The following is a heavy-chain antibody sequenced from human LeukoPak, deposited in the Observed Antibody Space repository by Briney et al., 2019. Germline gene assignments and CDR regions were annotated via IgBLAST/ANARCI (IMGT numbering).Heavy chain of an antibody. CDR3: ARGPGTWYYY. V-gene: IGHV4-34*01. J-gene: IGHJ4*02. D-gene: IGHD6-13*01. CDR2: INHSGST. CDR1: GGSFSGYH. Sequence: SETLSLTCAVYGGSFSGYHWSWIRQPPGKWLEWIGEINHSGSTNYNPSLKSRVTISIDTSKDQFSLKLSSVTAADTALYYCARGPGTWYYYWGQGTLVTVSS.